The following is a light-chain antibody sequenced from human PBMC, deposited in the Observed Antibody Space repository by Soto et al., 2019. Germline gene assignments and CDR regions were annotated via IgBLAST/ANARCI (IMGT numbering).Light chain of an antibody. J-gene: IGLJ1*01. CDR3: SSHTSGDTRV. Sequence: QSALTQPASVSGSPGQSITISCTGTSSDVGGYNYVSWYQQQPGKAPKFIIYEVTKRPSGVSNRFSGSKSGNTASLTISGLQPDDEADYYCSSHTSGDTRVFGSGTKVTVL. V-gene: IGLV2-14*01. CDR2: EVT. CDR1: SSDVGGYNY.